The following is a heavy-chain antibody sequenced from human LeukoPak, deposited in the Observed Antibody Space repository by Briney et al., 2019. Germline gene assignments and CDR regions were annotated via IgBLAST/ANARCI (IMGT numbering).Heavy chain of an antibody. CDR2: IIPIFGTA. J-gene: IGHJ3*02. CDR1: GGTFSSYA. Sequence: SVKVSCKASGGTFSSYAISWVRQAPGQGLEWMGGIIPIFGTANYAQKFQGGVTITADESTSTAYMELSSLRSEDTAVYYCAVGEDVVVVAAIYIWGQGTMVTVSS. D-gene: IGHD2-15*01. CDR3: AVGEDVVVVAAIYI. V-gene: IGHV1-69*01.